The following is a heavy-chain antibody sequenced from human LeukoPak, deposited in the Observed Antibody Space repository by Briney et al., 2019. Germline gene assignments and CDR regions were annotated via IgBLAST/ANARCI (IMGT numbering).Heavy chain of an antibody. D-gene: IGHD3-3*01. Sequence: GGSLRLSCEGSGFNFNDDWMSWIRQAPGKGLEWVGRVRTAGEGETTDYAAPVRGRLIITRDDSNNMAFLQMNRLETEDTAIYYCTAGLGKTDDDPWGQGTLVSVSS. CDR1: GFNFNDDW. J-gene: IGHJ5*02. CDR3: TAGLGKTDDDP. CDR2: VRTAGEGETT. V-gene: IGHV3-15*01.